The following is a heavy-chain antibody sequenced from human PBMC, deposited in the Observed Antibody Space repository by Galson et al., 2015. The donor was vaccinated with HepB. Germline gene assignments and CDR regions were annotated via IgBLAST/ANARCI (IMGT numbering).Heavy chain of an antibody. V-gene: IGHV6-1*01. J-gene: IGHJ4*02. CDR2: TYYRSEWYN. D-gene: IGHD2-21*01. CDR3: ARESHGNFDY. Sequence: CAISGDSVSTNSAAWNWIRQSPSRGLEWLGRTYYRSEWYNAYAISVRSRITISPDTSRNQLSLQLDSVTPEDTAVYYCARESHGNFDYWGQGTPVTVSS. CDR1: GDSVSTNSAA.